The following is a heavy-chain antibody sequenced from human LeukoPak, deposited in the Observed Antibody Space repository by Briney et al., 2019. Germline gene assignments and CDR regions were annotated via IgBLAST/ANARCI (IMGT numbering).Heavy chain of an antibody. V-gene: IGHV3-66*01. D-gene: IGHD6-25*01. CDR1: GFTVSSNY. CDR2: IYSGGST. Sequence: GGSLRLSCEVSGFTVSSNYMTWVRQAPGKGLEWVSIIYSGGSTYYADSVKGRFAISRDNSKNTLYLQMNSLRAEDTAVYYCAKDSPALQHWGQGTLVTVSS. J-gene: IGHJ1*01. CDR3: AKDSPALQH.